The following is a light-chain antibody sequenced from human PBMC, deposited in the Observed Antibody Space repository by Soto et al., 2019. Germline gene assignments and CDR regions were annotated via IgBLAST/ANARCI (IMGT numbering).Light chain of an antibody. J-gene: IGKJ5*01. Sequence: VVRTESALSLPVTLGERASISCRSSQSLVSSDGNTYLSCLQQRPGQSPRRXXYKVSNRDSGVPDRFSGTGSGTDFALKISRVEAEDVGVYDGMQGTHWTTTFGQGTRLEFK. V-gene: IGKV2-30*01. CDR3: MQGTHWTTT. CDR1: QSLVSSDGNTY. CDR2: KVS.